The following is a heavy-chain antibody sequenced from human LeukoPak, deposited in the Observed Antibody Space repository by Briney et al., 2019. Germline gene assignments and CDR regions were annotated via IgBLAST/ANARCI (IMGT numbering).Heavy chain of an antibody. CDR1: GFTFSGST. CDR3: ARDHDRYCSGGSCSEFDY. CDR2: IKSKANSYAT. D-gene: IGHD2-15*01. J-gene: IGHJ4*02. V-gene: IGHV3-73*01. Sequence: GGSLRLSCAASGFTFSGSTMHWVRQASGKGLEWVGRIKSKANSYATEYVASVKGRFTISRDDSKSASYLQMNSLRAEDTAVYYCARDHDRYCSGGSCSEFDYWGQGTLVTVSS.